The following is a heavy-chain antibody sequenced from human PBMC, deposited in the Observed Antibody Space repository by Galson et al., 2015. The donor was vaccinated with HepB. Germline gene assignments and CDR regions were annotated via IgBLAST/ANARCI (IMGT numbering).Heavy chain of an antibody. CDR1: RYGFTNNY. Sequence: SVKVSCKASRYGFTNNYIHWLRQAPGQGLEWMGIIDPTDGTTSHAQEFQKKITMTRDTSTSTVYMELNNLRSEDSAIYFCAGGAVATPGIVGYRTWFDPWGQGTLVTVSS. D-gene: IGHD1-26*01. V-gene: IGHV1-46*01. CDR2: IDPTDGTT. CDR3: AGGAVATPGIVGYRTWFDP. J-gene: IGHJ5*02.